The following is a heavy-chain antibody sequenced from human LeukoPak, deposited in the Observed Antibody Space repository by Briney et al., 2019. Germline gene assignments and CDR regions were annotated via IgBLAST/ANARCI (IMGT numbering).Heavy chain of an antibody. CDR2: IIPIFGTA. CDR3: ARDDYDSSGYLDYYYGMDV. Sequence: APVKVSCKASGGTFSSYAISWVRQAPGQGLEWMGGIIPIFGTANYAQKFQGRVTITADESTSTAYMELSSLRSEDTAVYYCARDDYDSSGYLDYYYGMDVWGQGTTVTVSS. J-gene: IGHJ6*02. CDR1: GGTFSSYA. V-gene: IGHV1-69*13. D-gene: IGHD3-22*01.